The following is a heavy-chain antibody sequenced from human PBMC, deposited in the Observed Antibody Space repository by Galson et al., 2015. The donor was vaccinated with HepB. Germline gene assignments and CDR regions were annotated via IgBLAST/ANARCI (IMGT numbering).Heavy chain of an antibody. Sequence: SLRLSCAVSGLSFNHAWMTWVRQVPGKGLEWVGRIKVNTSTETEEYATPVKGRFAISRDDSKNELYLYMNRLKTEDTAVYYCCALRWQAGAHWGQGTLVTVSS. V-gene: IGHV3-15*07. CDR3: CALRWQAGAH. CDR2: IKVNTSTETE. CDR1: GLSFNHAW. D-gene: IGHD5-24*01. J-gene: IGHJ4*02.